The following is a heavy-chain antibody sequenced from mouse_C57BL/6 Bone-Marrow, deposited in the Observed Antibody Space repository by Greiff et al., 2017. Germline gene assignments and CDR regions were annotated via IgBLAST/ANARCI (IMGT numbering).Heavy chain of an antibody. CDR2: ISSGSSTI. Sequence: EVKLVESGGGLVKPGGSLKLSCAASGFTFSDYGMHWVRQAPEKGLEWVAYISSGSSTIYYADTVKGRFTISRDNAKNTLVLQMTSLRSEDTAMYYCARGEYGSSFAYWGQGTLVTVSA. CDR1: GFTFSDYG. CDR3: ARGEYGSSFAY. J-gene: IGHJ3*01. D-gene: IGHD1-1*01. V-gene: IGHV5-17*01.